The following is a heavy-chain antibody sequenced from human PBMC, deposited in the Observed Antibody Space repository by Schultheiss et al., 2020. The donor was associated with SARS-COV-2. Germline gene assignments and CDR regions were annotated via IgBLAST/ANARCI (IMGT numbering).Heavy chain of an antibody. D-gene: IGHD3-10*01. CDR1: GFTFSSYA. J-gene: IGHJ4*02. V-gene: IGHV3-30*03. CDR3: ARSGYYGSGSYYTAYYFDY. Sequence: GGSLRLSCAASGFTFSSYAMSWVRQAPGKGLEWVAVISYDGSNKYYADSVKGRFTISRDNSKNTLYLQMNSLRAEDTAVYYCARSGYYGSGSYYTAYYFDYWGQGTLVTVSS. CDR2: ISYDGSNK.